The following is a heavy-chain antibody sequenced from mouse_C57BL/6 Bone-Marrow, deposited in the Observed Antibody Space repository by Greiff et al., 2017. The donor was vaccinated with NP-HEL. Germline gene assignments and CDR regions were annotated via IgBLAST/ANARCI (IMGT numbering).Heavy chain of an antibody. D-gene: IGHD1-1*01. J-gene: IGHJ4*01. Sequence: EVKLMESGGGLVKPGGSLKLSCAASGFTFSSYAMSWVRQTPEKRLEWVATISDGGSYTYYPDNVKGRFTLSRDNAKNNLYLQMSHLKSEDTAMYYCAREVVAPYYYAMDYWGQGTSVTVSS. CDR3: AREVVAPYYYAMDY. CDR1: GFTFSSYA. V-gene: IGHV5-4*01. CDR2: ISDGGSYT.